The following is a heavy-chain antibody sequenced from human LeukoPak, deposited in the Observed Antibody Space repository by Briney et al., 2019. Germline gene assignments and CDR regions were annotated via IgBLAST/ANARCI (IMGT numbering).Heavy chain of an antibody. V-gene: IGHV3-30*18. CDR1: GFTFSGYG. D-gene: IGHD3-3*01. CDR2: ISYDGSNK. J-gene: IGHJ4*02. CDR3: AKLYYDFWSAYRGYFDY. Sequence: AGGSLRLSCAASGFTFSGYGMHWVRQAPGKGLEWVAVISYDGSNKYYADSVKGRFTISRDNSKNTLYLQMNSLRAEDTAVYYCAKLYYDFWSAYRGYFDYWGQGTLVTVSS.